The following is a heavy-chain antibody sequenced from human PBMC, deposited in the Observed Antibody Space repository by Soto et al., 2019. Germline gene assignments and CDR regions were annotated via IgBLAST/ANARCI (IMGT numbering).Heavy chain of an antibody. CDR1: GGSISSYY. V-gene: IGHV4-59*08. J-gene: IGHJ6*02. CDR3: ARQGPHVLRYFDWHYGMDV. D-gene: IGHD3-9*01. Sequence: SETLSLTCTVSGGSISSYYWSWIRQPPGKGLEWIGYIYYSGSTNYNPSLKSRVTISVDTSKNQFSLKLSSVTAADTAVYYCARQGPHVLRYFDWHYGMDVWGQGTTVTVSS. CDR2: IYYSGST.